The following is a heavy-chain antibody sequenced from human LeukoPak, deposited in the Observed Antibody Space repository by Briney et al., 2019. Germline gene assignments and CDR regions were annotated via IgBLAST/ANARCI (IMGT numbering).Heavy chain of an antibody. CDR2: MNPNSGNT. D-gene: IGHD6-19*01. Sequence: ASVKVSCKATGFTFTNYDINWVRQATGQGLEWMGWMNPNSGNTGYAQKFQGRVTMTRNTSISTAYMELSSLRSEDTAVYYCARVTAVAAYWGQGTLVTVSS. J-gene: IGHJ4*02. V-gene: IGHV1-8*01. CDR3: ARVTAVAAY. CDR1: GFTFTNYD.